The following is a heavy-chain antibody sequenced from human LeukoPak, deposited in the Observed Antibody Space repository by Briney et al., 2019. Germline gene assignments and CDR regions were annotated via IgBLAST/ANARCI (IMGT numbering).Heavy chain of an antibody. CDR3: ARDTITMVRGASGAFDI. J-gene: IGHJ3*02. D-gene: IGHD3-10*01. CDR1: GYTFTGYY. V-gene: IGHV1-2*02. CDR2: INPNSGGT. Sequence: ASVKVSCKASGYTFTGYYMHWVREAPGQGLERMGWINPNSGGTNYAQKFQGRVTMTRDTSISTAYMELSRLRSDDTAVYYCARDTITMVRGASGAFDIWGQGTMVTVSS.